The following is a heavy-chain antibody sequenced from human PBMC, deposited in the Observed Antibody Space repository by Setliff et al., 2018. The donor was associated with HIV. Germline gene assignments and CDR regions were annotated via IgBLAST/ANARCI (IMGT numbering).Heavy chain of an antibody. V-gene: IGHV1-8*01. CDR2: MNPNSGNT. J-gene: IGHJ5*02. D-gene: IGHD3-9*01. CDR1: GYTFTKFD. CDR3: ARTWGAGVTGYWFEP. Sequence: AASVKVSCKASGYTFTKFDINWVRQATGQGLEWMGWMNPNSGNTGFAQKFQGRVTMTRNTSISTAYMELRSLRSEDTAVYFGARTWGAGVTGYWFEPWGQGTRVTVSS.